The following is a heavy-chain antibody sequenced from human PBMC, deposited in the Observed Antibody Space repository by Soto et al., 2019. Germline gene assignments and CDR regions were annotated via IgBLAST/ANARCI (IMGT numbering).Heavy chain of an antibody. CDR3: ARDLHDYVSFRFDP. Sequence: EVQLVESGGGLVKPGGSLRLSCAASGFTFSSYSMNWVRQAPGKGLEWVSSISRSSSYIYYAESVKGRFTNSRDNAKNSLYRQMSSLRAEDTAVYYCARDLHDYVSFRFDPWGQGTLVTVSS. D-gene: IGHD3-16*01. J-gene: IGHJ5*02. V-gene: IGHV3-21*01. CDR1: GFTFSSYS. CDR2: ISRSSSYI.